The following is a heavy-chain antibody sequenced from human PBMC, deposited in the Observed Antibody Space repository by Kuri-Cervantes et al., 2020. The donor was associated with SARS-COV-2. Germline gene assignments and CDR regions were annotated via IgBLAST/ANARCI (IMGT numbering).Heavy chain of an antibody. CDR3: ARLSPQDFFHRSDYNGYFDS. J-gene: IGHJ4*02. CDR2: IKEDGYEK. V-gene: IGHV3-7*03. D-gene: IGHD3-10*01. CDR1: GFTFSNYW. Sequence: GESLKISCAASGFTFSNYWMAWIRQAPGKGLEWVASIKEDGYEKYYIDSVRGRFTISRDDARRSLYLDVNPLRGEDTAVYFCARLSPQDFFHRSDYNGYFDSWGQGVPVTVSS.